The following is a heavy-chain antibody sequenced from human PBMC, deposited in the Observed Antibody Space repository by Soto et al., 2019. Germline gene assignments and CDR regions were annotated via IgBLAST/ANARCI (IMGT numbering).Heavy chain of an antibody. CDR1: GGSISYYY. J-gene: IGHJ4*02. D-gene: IGHD5-12*01. V-gene: IGHV4-59*01. CDR2: IYYSGNT. Sequence: SETLSLTCTVSGGSISYYYWGWIRQPPGKGLEWIGSIYYSGNTHYNPSLKSRVTISVDTSMNQFSLNLDSVTAADSAVYYCVRGGYVHAFDYWGQGALVTVSS. CDR3: VRGGYVHAFDY.